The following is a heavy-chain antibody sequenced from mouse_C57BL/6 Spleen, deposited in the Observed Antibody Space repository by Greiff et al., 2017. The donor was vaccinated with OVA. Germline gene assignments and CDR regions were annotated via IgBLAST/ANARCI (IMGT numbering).Heavy chain of an antibody. Sequence: QVQLQQPGAELVMPGASVKLSCKASGYTFTSYWMHWVKQRPGQGLEWIGEIDPSDSYTNYNQKFKGKSTLTVDKSSSTAYMQLSSLTSEDSAVYYCAIGYYDYDQYYFDYWGQGTTLTVSS. V-gene: IGHV1-69*01. J-gene: IGHJ2*01. CDR2: IDPSDSYT. CDR1: GYTFTSYW. CDR3: AIGYYDYDQYYFDY. D-gene: IGHD2-4*01.